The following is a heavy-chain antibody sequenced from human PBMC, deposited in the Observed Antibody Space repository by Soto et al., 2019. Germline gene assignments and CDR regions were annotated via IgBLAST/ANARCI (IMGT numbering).Heavy chain of an antibody. Sequence: EASVKVSCKVSGYTLTELSMHWVRQAPGKGLEWMGGFDPEDGETIYAQKFQGRVTMTEDTSTDTAYMELSSLRSEDTAVYYCATYIPSSYYYDSSGYRSSFFDYWGQGTLVTVSS. CDR2: FDPEDGET. V-gene: IGHV1-24*01. D-gene: IGHD3-22*01. CDR1: GYTLTELS. CDR3: ATYIPSSYYYDSSGYRSSFFDY. J-gene: IGHJ4*02.